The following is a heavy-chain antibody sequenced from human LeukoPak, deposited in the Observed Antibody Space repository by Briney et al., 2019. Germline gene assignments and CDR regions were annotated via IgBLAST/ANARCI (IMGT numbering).Heavy chain of an antibody. Sequence: GGSLRLSCAVSGFTFRTYWMHWVRQVPGEGLVWVSRINEDGSITNYADSVKGRFSISRDNAKNTLYLQMNSLRAEDTAVYYCARRNAMDVWGQGTTVIVFS. CDR2: INEDGSIT. CDR3: ARRNAMDV. V-gene: IGHV3-74*01. CDR1: GFTFRTYW. J-gene: IGHJ6*02.